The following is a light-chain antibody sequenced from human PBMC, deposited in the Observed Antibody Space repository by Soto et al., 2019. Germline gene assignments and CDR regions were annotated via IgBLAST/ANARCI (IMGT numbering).Light chain of an antibody. CDR1: QSVRNNF. V-gene: IGKV3-20*01. CDR3: QHYADSPFA. J-gene: IGKJ3*01. Sequence: IVLTQSPGTLSLSPGERANLSCRASQSVRNNFLAWYQQKPGQAPRLLIYGAFNRATGIPDRISGSGSGTDFALTIWRLEPEDFAVYYCQHYADSPFAFGPGTKVDIK. CDR2: GAF.